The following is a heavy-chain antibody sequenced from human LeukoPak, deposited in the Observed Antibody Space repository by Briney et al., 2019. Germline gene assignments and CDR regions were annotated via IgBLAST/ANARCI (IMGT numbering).Heavy chain of an antibody. CDR2: IYYTGST. D-gene: IGHD3-10*01. Sequence: SETLSLTCTVSGGSISSDFWTWIRQPPGKGLEWIGYIYYTGSTSYNPSLKSRVTISVDTSKNQFSLKLNSVTAADTAVYYCARKCITLVRGVWEEYYFDYWGQGTLVTVSS. CDR1: GGSISSDF. J-gene: IGHJ4*02. V-gene: IGHV4-59*01. CDR3: ARKCITLVRGVWEEYYFDY.